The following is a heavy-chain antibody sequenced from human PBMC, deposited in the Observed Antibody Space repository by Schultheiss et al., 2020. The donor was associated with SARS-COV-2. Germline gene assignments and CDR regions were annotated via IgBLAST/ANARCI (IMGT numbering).Heavy chain of an antibody. V-gene: IGHV3-23*01. D-gene: IGHD1-26*01. J-gene: IGHJ4*02. Sequence: GGSLRLSCAASGFPFSNYAMTWIRQAPGKGLEGVAAISASAFSTYYADSMKGRFTVSRDNSKSTLYLQMSSLRAEDTAVYYCAKDRGGSGSLTLGRVDLDCWGQGTLVTVSS. CDR2: ISASAFST. CDR1: GFPFSNYA. CDR3: AKDRGGSGSLTLGRVDLDC.